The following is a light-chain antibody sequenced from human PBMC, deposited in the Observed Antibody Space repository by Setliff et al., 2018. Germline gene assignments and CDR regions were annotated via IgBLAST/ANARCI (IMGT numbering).Light chain of an antibody. CDR3: AAWDAKLSAYV. CDR1: SSNIGSNT. J-gene: IGLJ1*01. V-gene: IGLV1-44*01. Sequence: QSALTQPPSASGTPGQRVTISCSGGSSNIGSNTVNWYQQLPGTAPKLLMHSNNQRPSGVPDRFSGSKSGTSASLAISGLQSEDEADYYCAAWDAKLSAYVFGIGTKV. CDR2: SNN.